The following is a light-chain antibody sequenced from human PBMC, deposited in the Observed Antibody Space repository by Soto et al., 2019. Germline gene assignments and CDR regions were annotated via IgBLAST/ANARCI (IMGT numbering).Light chain of an antibody. CDR3: QSYDSSLSGSDVI. V-gene: IGLV1-40*01. J-gene: IGLJ2*01. CDR1: GSNIGADYD. Sequence: QSVLTQPPSVSGAPGQRVTISCTASGSNIGADYDVHWYQHLPGSAPKLLIYANTNRPSGVPDRFSGSRSGTSASLAITGLQAADEAVYYCQSYDSSLSGSDVIFGGGTKLTVL. CDR2: ANT.